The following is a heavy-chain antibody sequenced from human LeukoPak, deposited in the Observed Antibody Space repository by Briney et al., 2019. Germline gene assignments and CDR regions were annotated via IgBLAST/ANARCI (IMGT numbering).Heavy chain of an antibody. Sequence: QTGGSLRLSCAAAGFTFTNYAMSWVRQAPGKGLEWVSGVSGSGGSTFYADSVKGRFTISRDNSKNMLYLQMDSLRGEDTAVYYCAKDHDDFWSGLLDWGQGTLVTVSS. CDR2: VSGSGGST. CDR1: GFTFTNYA. D-gene: IGHD3-3*01. CDR3: AKDHDDFWSGLLD. J-gene: IGHJ4*02. V-gene: IGHV3-23*01.